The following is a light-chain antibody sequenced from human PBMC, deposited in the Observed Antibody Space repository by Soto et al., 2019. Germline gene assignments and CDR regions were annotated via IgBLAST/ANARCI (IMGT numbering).Light chain of an antibody. J-gene: IGKJ5*01. V-gene: IGKV3-11*01. CDR2: GAF. Sequence: IVLTQSPGTLSLSPGERATLSCRASPSVTNYLAWYQHKPGQAPRLLIYGAFNRATGIPARFSGSGSGTDFTLTISSLEPEDFAVYYCQQRNIWPPVTFGQGTRLENK. CDR1: PSVTNY. CDR3: QQRNIWPPVT.